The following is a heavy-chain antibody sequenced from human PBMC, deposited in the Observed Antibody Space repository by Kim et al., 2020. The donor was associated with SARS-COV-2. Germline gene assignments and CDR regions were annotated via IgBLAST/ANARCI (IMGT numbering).Heavy chain of an antibody. J-gene: IGHJ5*02. V-gene: IGHV3-33*01. CDR3: ARDPCGSGSPPWGWFDP. D-gene: IGHD3-10*01. CDR2: IWYDGSNK. CDR1: GFTFSSYG. Sequence: GGSLRLSCAASGFTFSSYGMHWVRQAPGKGLEWVAVIWYDGSNKYYADSVKGRFTISRDNSKNTLYLQMNSLRAEDTAVYYCARDPCGSGSPPWGWFDPWGQGTLVTVSS.